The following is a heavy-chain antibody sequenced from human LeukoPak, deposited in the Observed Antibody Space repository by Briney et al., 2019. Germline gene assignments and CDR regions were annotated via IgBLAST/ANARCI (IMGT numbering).Heavy chain of an antibody. CDR2: IKEDGSQI. J-gene: IGHJ4*02. Sequence: PGGSLRLSCVGTGFSFSNYWMNWVRQAPGKGLEWVANIKEDGSQIYYVDSVKGRITISRDNAKNSVYLQMNSLRAEDTAVYYCAGSSGWLFDYWGQGTLVAVSS. CDR3: AGSSGWLFDY. V-gene: IGHV3-7*01. D-gene: IGHD6-19*01. CDR1: GFSFSNYW.